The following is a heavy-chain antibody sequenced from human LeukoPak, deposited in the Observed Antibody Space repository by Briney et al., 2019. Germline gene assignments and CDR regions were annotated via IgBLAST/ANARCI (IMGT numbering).Heavy chain of an antibody. CDR1: GGSCSVYY. CDR3: ARAKKGVVVVIDAFDI. Sequence: SETLSLTCAVYGGSCSVYYWSWIRQPPGKGLEWIGEINHSGSTNYNPSLKSRVSISVDTSKNQFSLKLSSVTAADTAVYYCARAKKGVVVVIDAFDIWGQGTMVTVSS. D-gene: IGHD3-22*01. J-gene: IGHJ3*02. CDR2: INHSGST. V-gene: IGHV4-34*01.